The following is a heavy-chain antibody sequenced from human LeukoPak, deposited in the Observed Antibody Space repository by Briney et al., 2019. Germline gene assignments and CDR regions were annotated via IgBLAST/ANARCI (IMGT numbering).Heavy chain of an antibody. CDR2: ISGSGGST. Sequence: GGSLRLSCAASGFTFSSYAMSWVRQAPGKGLEWVSAISGSGGSTYYADSVKGRFTISRDNSKNTLYLQMNSLRAEDTAVYYCAKDQEGDGYNAVYDYWGQGTLVTVSS. CDR3: AKDQEGDGYNAVYDY. CDR1: GFTFSSYA. J-gene: IGHJ4*02. V-gene: IGHV3-23*01. D-gene: IGHD5-24*01.